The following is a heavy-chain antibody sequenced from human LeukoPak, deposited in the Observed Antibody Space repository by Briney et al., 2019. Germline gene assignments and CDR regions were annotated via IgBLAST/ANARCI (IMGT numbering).Heavy chain of an antibody. D-gene: IGHD1-26*01. CDR2: ISYDGSNK. Sequence: GGSLRLSCAASGFTFSSYAMHWVRQAPGKWLEWVAVISYDGSNKYYADSVKGRFTLSRDNSKNTLYLQMNSLRAEDTAVFYCAKGGARLHSYYFDYWGQGTLVTVSS. V-gene: IGHV3-30*04. J-gene: IGHJ4*02. CDR1: GFTFSSYA. CDR3: AKGGARLHSYYFDY.